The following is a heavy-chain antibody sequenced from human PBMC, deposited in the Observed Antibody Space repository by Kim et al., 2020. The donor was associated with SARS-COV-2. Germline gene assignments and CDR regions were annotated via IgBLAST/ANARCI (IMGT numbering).Heavy chain of an antibody. Sequence: YSPSFQGQVTISADKSISTAYLQWSSLKASDTAMYYCARHRYSGSPPFDYWGQGTLVTVSS. CDR3: ARHRYSGSPPFDY. J-gene: IGHJ4*02. V-gene: IGHV5-51*01. D-gene: IGHD5-12*01.